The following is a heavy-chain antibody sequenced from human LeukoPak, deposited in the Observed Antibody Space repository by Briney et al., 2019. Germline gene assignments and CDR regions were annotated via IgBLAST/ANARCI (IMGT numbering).Heavy chain of an antibody. V-gene: IGHV1-2*02. J-gene: IGHJ4*02. CDR2: INPKSGGT. Sequence: GASVKVSCKASGYTFSAYYMHWVRQAPGQGLEWMGWINPKSGGTNYAQKSQGRVTMTRDTSISTVYMELNRLTSDDTAVYYCAGDQDSYGYGVDYWGQGSLVTVSS. CDR1: GYTFSAYY. CDR3: AGDQDSYGYGVDY. D-gene: IGHD5-18*01.